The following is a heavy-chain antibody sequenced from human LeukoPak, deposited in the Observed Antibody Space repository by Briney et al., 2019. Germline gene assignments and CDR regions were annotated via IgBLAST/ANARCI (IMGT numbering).Heavy chain of an antibody. CDR2: IYTSGST. CDR1: GGSISIYY. CDR3: ARGQLGGNWFDP. V-gene: IGHV4-4*07. Sequence: SETLSLTCTVSGGSISIYYWSWIRQPAGKGLEWIGRIYTSGSTNYNPSLKSRVTMSVDTSKNQFSLKLSSVTAADKAVYYCARGQLGGNWFDPWGQGTLVTVSS. D-gene: IGHD1-26*01. J-gene: IGHJ5*02.